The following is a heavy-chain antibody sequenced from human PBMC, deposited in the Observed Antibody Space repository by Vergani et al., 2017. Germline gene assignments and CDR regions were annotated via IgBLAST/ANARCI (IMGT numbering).Heavy chain of an antibody. CDR2: VFHSGSA. V-gene: IGHV4-38-2*02. CDR3: ARQFWVSQGVGAFET. Sequence: QVQLQESGPGLVKPSETLSLTCSVSGDSFSRGYYWGWIRQPPGKGLEWIATVFHSGSAYYNPSLRRRVTISVETSKNQFSLRLTTLTAADTAVYYCARQFWVSQGVGAFETWGRGTEVSVSS. D-gene: IGHD3-16*01. J-gene: IGHJ3*02. CDR1: GDSFSRGYY.